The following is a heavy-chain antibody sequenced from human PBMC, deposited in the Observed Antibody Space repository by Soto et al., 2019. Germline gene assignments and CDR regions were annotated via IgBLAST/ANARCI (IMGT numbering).Heavy chain of an antibody. CDR1: GFTFSSYE. Sequence: PGGSLRLSCAASGFTFSSYEMNWVRQAPGKGLEWVSYISSSGSTIYYADSVKGRFTISRDNAKNSLYLQMNSLRAEDTAVYYCARLDIVATTNCDYWGQGTLVTVSS. J-gene: IGHJ4*02. CDR3: ARLDIVATTNCDY. D-gene: IGHD5-12*01. V-gene: IGHV3-48*03. CDR2: ISSSGSTI.